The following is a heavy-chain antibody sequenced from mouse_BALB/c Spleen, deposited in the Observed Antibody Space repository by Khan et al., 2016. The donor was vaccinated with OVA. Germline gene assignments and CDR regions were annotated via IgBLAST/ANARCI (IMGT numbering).Heavy chain of an antibody. CDR1: GYSFTTYY. D-gene: IGHD2-2*01. V-gene: IGHV1S135*01. Sequence: EVELQQSGPELMKPGTSVKISCKASGYSFTTYYIHWVIQTHGKSLEWIGYIDPFSGGTTYNQKFKGKATLTVDKSSSTAYIHLSNLTSEDSAAYYYTIHGYVAWFTYRGQGTLVNSSA. CDR2: IDPFSGGT. J-gene: IGHJ3*01. CDR3: TIHGYVAWFTY.